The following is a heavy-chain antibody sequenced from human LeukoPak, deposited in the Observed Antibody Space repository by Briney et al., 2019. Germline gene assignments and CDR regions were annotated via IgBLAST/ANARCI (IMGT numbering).Heavy chain of an antibody. CDR2: ISSSSTTI. J-gene: IGHJ4*02. CDR3: ARDLDDDFWSGYYPFDY. V-gene: IGHV3-48*01. CDR1: GFTFSSYS. Sequence: PGGSLRLSCAASGFTFSSYSMDWVRQAPGKGLEWVSDISSSSTTIYYADSVKGRFTISRDNAKNSLYLQMNSLRAEDTAVYYCARDLDDDFWSGYYPFDYWGQGTLVTVSS. D-gene: IGHD3-3*01.